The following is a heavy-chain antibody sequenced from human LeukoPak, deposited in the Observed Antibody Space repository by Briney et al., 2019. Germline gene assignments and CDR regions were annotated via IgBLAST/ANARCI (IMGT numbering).Heavy chain of an antibody. V-gene: IGHV4-4*07. D-gene: IGHD3-10*01. Sequence: SETLSLTCTVSGGSISSYYWSWIRQPAGKGLEWIGRIYTSGSTNYNPSLKSRVTMSVDTSKNQFSLKLSSMTAADTAVYYCARGLLWQNWFDPWGQGTLVTVSS. CDR3: ARGLLWQNWFDP. J-gene: IGHJ5*02. CDR1: GGSISSYY. CDR2: IYTSGST.